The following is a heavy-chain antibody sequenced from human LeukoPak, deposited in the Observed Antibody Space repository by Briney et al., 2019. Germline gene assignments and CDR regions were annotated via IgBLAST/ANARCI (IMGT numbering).Heavy chain of an antibody. J-gene: IGHJ4*01. CDR2: VNQDGSEK. Sequence: GGSLRLSCAASGFTFGTSWMDWVRQAPGKGLEWVANVNQDGSEKYYEDSVKGRFTISRDNAKNSLYLQMNSLRPEDTAVYYCSFSLNYWGQGTLVTVSS. CDR3: SFSLNY. V-gene: IGHV3-7*01. CDR1: GFTFGTSW.